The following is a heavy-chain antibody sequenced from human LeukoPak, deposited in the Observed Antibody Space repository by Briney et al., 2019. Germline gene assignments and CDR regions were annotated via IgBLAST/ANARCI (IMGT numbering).Heavy chain of an antibody. J-gene: IGHJ4*02. CDR1: GGSISSSSYY. D-gene: IGHD6-13*01. CDR2: IYYSGST. V-gene: IGHV4-39*01. Sequence: SETLSLTCTVSGGSISSSSYYWGWLRQPPGEGLEWIGSIYYSGSTYYNPSLKSRVTISVDTSKHQFSLKLSSVTAADTAVYYCARLIVAAAVDYWGQGTLVTVAS. CDR3: ARLIVAAAVDY.